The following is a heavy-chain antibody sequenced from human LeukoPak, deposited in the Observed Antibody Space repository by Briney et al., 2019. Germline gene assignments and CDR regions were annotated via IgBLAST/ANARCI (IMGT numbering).Heavy chain of an antibody. Sequence: GASVKVSCKASGYTFSTYYMHWVRQAPGQGLEGMGLINPSGGSTSYAQKFQGRLTITRDTSTSTVYMELSSLTSEDTAVYYCARDRGTVSDVGVYWGQGTLVTVSS. V-gene: IGHV1-46*01. CDR2: INPSGGST. CDR3: ARDRGTVSDVGVY. J-gene: IGHJ4*02. CDR1: GYTFSTYY. D-gene: IGHD3-10*01.